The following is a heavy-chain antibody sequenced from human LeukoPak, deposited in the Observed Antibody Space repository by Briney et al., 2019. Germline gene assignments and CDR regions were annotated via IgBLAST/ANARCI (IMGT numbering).Heavy chain of an antibody. J-gene: IGHJ4*02. CDR1: GFTFDDYA. CDR2: ISWNSGSI. CDR3: AREVAQEGFDY. Sequence: SLRLSCAASGFTFDDYAMHWVRQAPGKGLEWVSGISWNSGSIGYADSVKGRFTISRDNAKNSLYLQMNSLRAEDTALYYCAREVAQEGFDYWGQGTLVTVSS. V-gene: IGHV3-9*01. D-gene: IGHD2-15*01.